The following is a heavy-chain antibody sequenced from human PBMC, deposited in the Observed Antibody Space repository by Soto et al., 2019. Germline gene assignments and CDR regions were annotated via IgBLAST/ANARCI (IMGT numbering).Heavy chain of an antibody. CDR1: GFTFRNYG. Sequence: EVQLLESGGGLVQPGGSLRLSCAASGFTFRNYGISWVRQAPGKGLEWVSGISASGGTTNYADSVKGRFTISRDNSKNPRYLQMNSLRGDDTAVYYCAKAAGTGVAGKIDYWGQGTLVTVSS. CDR3: AKAAGTGVAGKIDY. D-gene: IGHD6-19*01. V-gene: IGHV3-23*01. CDR2: ISASGGTT. J-gene: IGHJ4*02.